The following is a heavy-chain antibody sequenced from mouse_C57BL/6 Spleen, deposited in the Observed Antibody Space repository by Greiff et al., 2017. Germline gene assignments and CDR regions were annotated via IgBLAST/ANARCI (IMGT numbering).Heavy chain of an antibody. J-gene: IGHJ3*01. V-gene: IGHV1-82*01. CDR1: GYAFSSSW. D-gene: IGHD2-1*01. Sequence: VQLVESGPELVKPGASVKISCKASGYAFSSSWMNWVKQRPGKGLEWIGRIYPGDGDTNYNGKFKGKATLTADKSSSTAYMQLSSLTSEDSAVYFCAREGDYGNSAWFAYWGQGTLVTVSA. CDR3: AREGDYGNSAWFAY. CDR2: IYPGDGDT.